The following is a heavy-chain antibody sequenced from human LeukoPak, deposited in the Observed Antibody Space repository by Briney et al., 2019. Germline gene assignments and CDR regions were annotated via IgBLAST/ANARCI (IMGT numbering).Heavy chain of an antibody. CDR2: IIPIFGTA. CDR3: ARDRSSGWYTLKA. V-gene: IGHV1-69*05. J-gene: IGHJ5*02. Sequence: ASVKVSCKASGGTFSSYAISWVRQAPGQGLEWMGGIIPIFGTANYAQKFQDRVTITTDESTSTAYMELSSLRSEDTAVYYCARDRSSGWYTLKAWGQGTLVTVSS. CDR1: GGTFSSYA. D-gene: IGHD6-19*01.